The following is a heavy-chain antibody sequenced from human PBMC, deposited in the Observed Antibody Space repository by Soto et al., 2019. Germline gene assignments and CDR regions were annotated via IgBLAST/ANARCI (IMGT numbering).Heavy chain of an antibody. D-gene: IGHD2-15*01. J-gene: IGHJ4*02. Sequence: SETLSLTCTVSGGSVSSGSYYWSWIRQPPGKGLEWIGYIYYSGSTNYNPSLKSRGTISVDTPKNQVPLKLRSLPAADTAVYYLSINRVTGWYYFNYWGQGTLVTAPQ. CDR3: SINRVTGWYYFNY. CDR1: GGSVSSGSYY. CDR2: IYYSGST. V-gene: IGHV4-61*01.